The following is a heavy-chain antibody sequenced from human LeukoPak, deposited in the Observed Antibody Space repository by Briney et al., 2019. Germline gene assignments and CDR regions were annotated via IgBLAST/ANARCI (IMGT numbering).Heavy chain of an antibody. J-gene: IGHJ2*01. CDR2: IRRKAHGGTT. Sequence: GGSLRLSCAASGFTFSSYSMNWVRQAPGKGLEWVGFIRRKAHGGTTEYAASVKGRFTISRDDSESIAYLQMNSLKTEDTAVYYCSRGPLWYFDLWGRGTLVTVSS. CDR1: GFTFSSYS. V-gene: IGHV3-49*04. CDR3: SRGPLWYFDL.